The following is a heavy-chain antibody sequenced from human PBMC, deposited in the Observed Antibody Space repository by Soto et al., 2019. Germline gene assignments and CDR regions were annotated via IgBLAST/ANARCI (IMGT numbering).Heavy chain of an antibody. CDR3: VKDQSPRAGGGSVGDY. D-gene: IGHD6-13*01. CDR2: VYSGGST. CDR1: QFTVSTKY. Sequence: GGSLRLSCVASQFTVSTKYMSWVRQAPGKGLEWVSVVYSGGSTYYADSVKGRFTISRDNSKETLSLQMDSLRAEDTATYFCVKDQSPRAGGGSVGDYWGPGXLVTVSS. J-gene: IGHJ4*02. V-gene: IGHV3-53*01.